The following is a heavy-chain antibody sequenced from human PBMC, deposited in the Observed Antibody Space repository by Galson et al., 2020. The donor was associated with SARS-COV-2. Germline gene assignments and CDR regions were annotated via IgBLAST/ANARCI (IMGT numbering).Heavy chain of an antibody. V-gene: IGHV3-30*04. CDR3: ARPESGSYYSPFDY. CDR2: ISYDGSNK. D-gene: IGHD1-26*01. J-gene: IGHJ4*01. Sequence: GGSLRLSCAASGFTFSSYAMHWVRQAPGKGLEWVAVISYDGSNKYYADSVKGRFTISRDNSKNTLYLQMNSLRAEDTAVYYCARPESGSYYSPFDYWGHGTLVTVSS. CDR1: GFTFSSYA.